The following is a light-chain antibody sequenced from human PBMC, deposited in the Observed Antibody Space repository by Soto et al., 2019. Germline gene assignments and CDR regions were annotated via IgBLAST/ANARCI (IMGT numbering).Light chain of an antibody. CDR1: QSINGNY. CDR2: GAS. J-gene: IGKJ3*01. CDR3: HQHGTSPFT. V-gene: IGKV3-20*01. Sequence: EIVLTQSPGTLSLSPGARATLSCRASQSINGNYLAWYQQTSGQAPRLLIYGASSRATGTPDRFSGSVSGTDLTITISILEPEDFAVYCSHQHGTSPFTFGPGNKVHV.